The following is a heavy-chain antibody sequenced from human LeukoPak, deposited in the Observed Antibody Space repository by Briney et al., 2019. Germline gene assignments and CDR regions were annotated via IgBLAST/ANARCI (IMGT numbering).Heavy chain of an antibody. CDR3: AKGREPGGLDY. CDR1: GFTFSSYG. D-gene: IGHD1-26*01. J-gene: IGHJ4*02. V-gene: IGHV3-30*02. CDR2: IRYDGSKK. Sequence: GALGPSCAAFGFTFSSYGMHWVRQAPGQGLEGVAFIRYDGSKKYYADSVKGRFTISRDNSKSTLYLQMNSLRAEDTAVYYCAKGREPGGLDYWGQGTLVTVSS.